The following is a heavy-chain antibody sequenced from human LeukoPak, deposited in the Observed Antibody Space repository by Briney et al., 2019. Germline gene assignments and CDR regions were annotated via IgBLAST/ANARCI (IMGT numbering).Heavy chain of an antibody. Sequence: GGSLRLSCAASGFTFSSYGMHWVRQAPGKGLEWVAFIRYDGSNKYYADSVKGRFTISRDNSKNTLYLQMNSLRAEDTAVYYCAKDSTDIVVVPAALDYWGQGTLVTVSS. V-gene: IGHV3-30*02. CDR1: GFTFSSYG. J-gene: IGHJ4*02. CDR2: IRYDGSNK. D-gene: IGHD2-2*01. CDR3: AKDSTDIVVVPAALDY.